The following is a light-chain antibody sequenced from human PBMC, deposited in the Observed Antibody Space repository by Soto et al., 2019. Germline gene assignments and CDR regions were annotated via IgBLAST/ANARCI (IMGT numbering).Light chain of an antibody. CDR2: GAS. V-gene: IGKV1-5*01. J-gene: IGKJ1*01. CDR1: QRIITW. Sequence: DIQMTQSPSTLSASVGDRVTITCRASQRIITWLAWYQQKPGKAPKVLIYGASTLESGVPSRFSGSGSGTEFTLSISNLQPDDFATYYCQQYDSYPWTFGQGTKVELK. CDR3: QQYDSYPWT.